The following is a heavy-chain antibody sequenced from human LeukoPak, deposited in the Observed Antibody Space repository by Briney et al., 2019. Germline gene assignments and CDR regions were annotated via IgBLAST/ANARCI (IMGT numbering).Heavy chain of an antibody. CDR2: IYYSGST. CDR3: ARDGPYYYDSSGYYDAFDI. Sequence: PSETLSLTCTVSGGSISSSSYYWGWIRQPPGKGLEWIGSIYYSGSTYYNPSLKSRVTISVDTSKNQFSLKLSSVTAADTAVYYCARDGPYYYDSSGYYDAFDIWGQGTMVTVSP. J-gene: IGHJ3*02. D-gene: IGHD3-22*01. V-gene: IGHV4-39*07. CDR1: GGSISSSSYY.